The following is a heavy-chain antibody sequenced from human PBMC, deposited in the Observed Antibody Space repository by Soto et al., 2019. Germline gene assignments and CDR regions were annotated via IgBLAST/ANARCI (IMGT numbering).Heavy chain of an antibody. CDR3: RIVATIVENAFDI. CDR2: IIPILGIA. J-gene: IGHJ3*02. D-gene: IGHD5-12*01. V-gene: IGHV1-69*02. Sequence: GASVKVSCKASGGTFSSYTISWVRQAPGQGLEWMGRIIPILGIANYAQKFQGRVTITADKSTSTAYMELSSLRSEDTAVYYCRIVATIVENAFDIWGQGTMVTVAS. CDR1: GGTFSSYT.